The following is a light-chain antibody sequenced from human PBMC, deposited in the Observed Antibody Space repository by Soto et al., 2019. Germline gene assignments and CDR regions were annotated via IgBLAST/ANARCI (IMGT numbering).Light chain of an antibody. V-gene: IGLV2-14*01. CDR2: EVS. CDR1: SSDVGGYRF. CDR3: ISYTSSNTRV. J-gene: IGLJ2*01. Sequence: QSALTQAASVSGSPGQSITISCTGTSSDVGGYRFVSWYQQHPGKAPKLMIYEVSNRPSGVSNRFSGSKSGNTASLTISGLQAEDEADYYCISYTSSNTRVFGGGTKVTVL.